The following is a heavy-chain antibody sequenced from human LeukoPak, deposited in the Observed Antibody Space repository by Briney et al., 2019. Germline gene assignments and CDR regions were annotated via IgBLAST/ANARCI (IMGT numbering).Heavy chain of an antibody. D-gene: IGHD6-19*01. CDR2: INHSGST. Sequence: KSSETLSLTCAVYGGSFSGYYWSWIRQPPGKGLEWIGEINHSGSTNYNPSLKSRVTISVDTSKNQFSLKLSSVTAADTAVYYCAGASSSGWYPDIDYWGQGTLVTVSS. J-gene: IGHJ4*02. V-gene: IGHV4-34*01. CDR1: GGSFSGYY. CDR3: AGASSSGWYPDIDY.